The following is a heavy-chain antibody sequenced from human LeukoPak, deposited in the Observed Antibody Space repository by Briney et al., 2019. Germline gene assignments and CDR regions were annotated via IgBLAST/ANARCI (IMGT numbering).Heavy chain of an antibody. CDR1: GFTFCSHA. CDR2: ISRNSLYM. CDR3: ARDKVGHDFWSGYSDF. V-gene: IGHV3-21*06. Sequence: PGGSLRLSCVASGFTFCSHAMNWVRQAPGKGLEWVSSISRNSLYMYYADSLKGRFTISRDNAKNSLYLQMDSLRAEDTAVYYCARDKVGHDFWSGYSDFWGQGTLVTVSS. J-gene: IGHJ4*02. D-gene: IGHD3-3*01.